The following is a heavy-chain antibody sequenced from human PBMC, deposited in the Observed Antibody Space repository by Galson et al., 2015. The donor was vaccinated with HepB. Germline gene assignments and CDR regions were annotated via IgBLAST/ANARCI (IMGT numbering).Heavy chain of an antibody. D-gene: IGHD5-12*01. J-gene: IGHJ4*02. Sequence: SLRLSCAASGFTFNTYAMTWVRQAPGKGLEWVSGISGGGNITNYADSVKGRFTISRDNSKKTVYLQMNSLRTEDTAVYYCAKTPYKYSGPYYFDNWGQGTLVTVSS. CDR2: ISGGGNIT. CDR1: GFTFNTYA. CDR3: AKTPYKYSGPYYFDN. V-gene: IGHV3-23*01.